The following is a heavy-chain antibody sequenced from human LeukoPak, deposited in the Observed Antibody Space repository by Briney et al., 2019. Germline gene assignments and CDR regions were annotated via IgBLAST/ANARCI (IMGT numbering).Heavy chain of an antibody. CDR3: ARATTQLLRYVDY. J-gene: IGHJ4*02. CDR1: GDSVSSNSAA. CDR2: TYYRSKWYN. D-gene: IGHD1-1*01. V-gene: IGHV6-1*01. Sequence: SQTLSLTCATSGDSVSSNSAAWDWIRQSPSRGLEWLGRTYYRSKWYNDYAVSVKSRITINPDTSKNQFSLQLNSVTPEDTAVYYCARATTQLLRYVDYWGQGTLVTVSS.